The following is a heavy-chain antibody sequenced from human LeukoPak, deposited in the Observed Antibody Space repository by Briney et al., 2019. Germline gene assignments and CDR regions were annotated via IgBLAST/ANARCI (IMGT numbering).Heavy chain of an antibody. D-gene: IGHD6-19*01. CDR2: INPSGGST. CDR1: GYTFTSYY. V-gene: IGHV1-46*01. J-gene: IGHJ5*02. CDR3: ATVTGWNNWFDP. Sequence: ASVKVSCKASGYTFTSYYMHWVRQAPGQGLEWMGIINPSGGSTSYAQKFQGRVTMTEDTSTDTAYMELSSLRSEDTAVYYCATVTGWNNWFDPWGQGTLVTVSS.